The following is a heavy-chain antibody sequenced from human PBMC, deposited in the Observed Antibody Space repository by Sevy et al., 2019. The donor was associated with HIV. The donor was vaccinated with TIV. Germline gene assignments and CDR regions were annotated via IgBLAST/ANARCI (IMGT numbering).Heavy chain of an antibody. D-gene: IGHD1-20*01. CDR3: GREGDSAINWNDGLPDY. Sequence: GGSLRLSCAASGFTFSSYWMTWVRQAPGKGLEWVANIKGDGSERYYVDSVRGRFTISRDNAKNSLYLQMNSLRVEDTAIYYCGREGDSAINWNDGLPDYWGQGTLVTVSS. J-gene: IGHJ4*02. V-gene: IGHV3-7*01. CDR1: GFTFSSYW. CDR2: IKGDGSER.